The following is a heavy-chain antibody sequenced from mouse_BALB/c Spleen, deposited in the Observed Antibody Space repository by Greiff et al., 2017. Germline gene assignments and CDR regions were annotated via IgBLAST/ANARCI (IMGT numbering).Heavy chain of an antibody. V-gene: IGHV14-3*02. CDR2: IDPANGNT. J-gene: IGHJ4*01. CDR1: GFNIKDTY. Sequence: VHVKQSGAELVKPGASVKLSCTASGFNIKDTYMHWVKQRPEQGLEWIGRIDPANGNTKYDPKFQGKATITADTSSNTAYLQLSSLTSEDTAVYYCARWEYGYAMDYWGQGTSVTVSS. CDR3: ARWEYGYAMDY. D-gene: IGHD2-10*02.